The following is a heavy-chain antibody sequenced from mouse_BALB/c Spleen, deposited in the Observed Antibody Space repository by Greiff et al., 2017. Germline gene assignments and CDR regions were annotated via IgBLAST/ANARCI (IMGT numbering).Heavy chain of an antibody. J-gene: IGHJ3*01. Sequence: QVQLKQSGAELMKPGASVKISCKATGYTFSSYWIEWVKQRPGHGLEWIGEILPGSGSTNYNEKFKGKATFTADTSSNTAYMQLSSLTSEDSAVYYCASPIYYDYGGFAYWGQGTLVTVSA. CDR1: GYTFSSYW. CDR3: ASPIYYDYGGFAY. D-gene: IGHD2-4*01. V-gene: IGHV1-9*01. CDR2: ILPGSGST.